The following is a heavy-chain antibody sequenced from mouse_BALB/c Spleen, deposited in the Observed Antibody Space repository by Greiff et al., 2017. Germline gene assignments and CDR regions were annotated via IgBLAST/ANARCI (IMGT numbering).Heavy chain of an antibody. D-gene: IGHD2-4*01. CDR1: GYSITRGYY. J-gene: IGHJ4*01. Sequence: VQLKESGPGLVKPSQSLSLTCSVTGYSITRGYYWNWIRQFPGNKLEWMGYISYDGSNNYNPSLKNRISITRDTSKNQFFLKLNSVTTEDTATYYCAREMFDYGGDYWGQGTSVTVSS. V-gene: IGHV3-6*02. CDR3: AREMFDYGGDY. CDR2: ISYDGSN.